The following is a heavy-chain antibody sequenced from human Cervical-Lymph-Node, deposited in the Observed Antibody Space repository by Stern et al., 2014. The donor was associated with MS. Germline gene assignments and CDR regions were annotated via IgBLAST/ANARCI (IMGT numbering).Heavy chain of an antibody. J-gene: IGHJ3*02. D-gene: IGHD4-11*01. CDR1: GFIFSRYA. CDR2: ISGSGNTS. V-gene: IGHV3-23*04. Sequence: EVQLVESGGGLVQPGGSLRLSCAASGFIFSRYAISWVRQAPGKGLEWVSDISGSGNTSYYSDSVKGRFTISRDNSKSTLYLQMNSLTAEDTAVYYCAREGPYSDYDAFDIWGQGTMVTVSS. CDR3: AREGPYSDYDAFDI.